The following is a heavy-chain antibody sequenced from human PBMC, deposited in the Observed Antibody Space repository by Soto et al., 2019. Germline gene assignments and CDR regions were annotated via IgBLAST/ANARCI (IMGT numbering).Heavy chain of an antibody. CDR1: GFTFSSYA. J-gene: IGHJ4*02. CDR3: TNHYSGSYLIDY. CDR2: ISGSGGSQ. Sequence: GGSLRLSCAASGFTFSSYAMSWVRQAPGKGLEGVSAISGSGGSQYYADSVKGRFTISRDNSKNTLYLQMNNLRAEDKDVYYCTNHYSGSYLIDYWGQGTLVTVSS. D-gene: IGHD1-26*01. V-gene: IGHV3-23*01.